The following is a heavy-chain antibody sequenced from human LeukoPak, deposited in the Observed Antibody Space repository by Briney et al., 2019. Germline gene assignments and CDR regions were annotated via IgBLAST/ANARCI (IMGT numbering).Heavy chain of an antibody. V-gene: IGHV3-66*01. Sequence: GGSLRLSCAASGFIVSSNYMSWVGQAPGKGLGWVSIIYSGGNTYYADSVKGRFTISRDISKNTVSLQMNSLRAEDTAVYYCTRVRIEVAGWVPFDYWGQGTLVSVSS. J-gene: IGHJ4*02. CDR3: TRVRIEVAGWVPFDY. D-gene: IGHD6-19*01. CDR1: GFIVSSNY. CDR2: IYSGGNT.